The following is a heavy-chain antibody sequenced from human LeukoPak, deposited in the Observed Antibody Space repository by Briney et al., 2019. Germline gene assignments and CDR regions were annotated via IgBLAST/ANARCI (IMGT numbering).Heavy chain of an antibody. D-gene: IGHD2-2*01. Sequence: GASVKVSCKASGGTFSSYAISWVRQAPRQGLEWMGGIIPIFGTANYAQKFQGRVTITTDESTSTAYMELSSLRSEDTAVYYCALGYCSSTSCPPPYYYMDVWGKGTTVTVSS. V-gene: IGHV1-69*05. CDR3: ALGYCSSTSCPPPYYYMDV. J-gene: IGHJ6*03. CDR2: IIPIFGTA. CDR1: GGTFSSYA.